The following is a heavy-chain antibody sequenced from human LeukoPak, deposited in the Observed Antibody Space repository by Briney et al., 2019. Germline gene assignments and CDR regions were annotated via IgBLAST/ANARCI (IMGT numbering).Heavy chain of an antibody. CDR3: ARDRLSTTYYYDSSGPAGGAFDI. V-gene: IGHV1-46*01. CDR2: INPSGGST. CDR1: GYTFTSYY. J-gene: IGHJ3*02. Sequence: ASVKVSCKASGYTFTSYYMHWVRQAPGQGLEWMGIINPSGGSTSYAQKFQGRVTMTRDTSTSTVYMELGSLRSEDTAVYYCARDRLSTTYYYDSSGPAGGAFDIWGQGTMVTVSS. D-gene: IGHD3-22*01.